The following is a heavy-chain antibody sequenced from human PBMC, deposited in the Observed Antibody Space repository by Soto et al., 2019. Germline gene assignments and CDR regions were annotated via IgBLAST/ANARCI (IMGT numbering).Heavy chain of an antibody. V-gene: IGHV3-30*18. J-gene: IGHJ4*02. D-gene: IGHD2-8*01. CDR1: GFTFSSYG. CDR3: AKDSTPMVYATYYFDY. CDR2: ISYDGSIK. Sequence: GGSLRLSCAVSGFTFSSYGMHWVRQAPGKGLEWVAVISYDGSIKHFVGAVKGRFTISRDNSKDTLYLQMNSLRAEGTAVYYCAKDSTPMVYATYYFDYWGQGTQVTVSS.